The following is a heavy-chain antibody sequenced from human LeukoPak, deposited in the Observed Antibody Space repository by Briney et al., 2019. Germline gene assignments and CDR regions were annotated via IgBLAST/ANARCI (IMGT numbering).Heavy chain of an antibody. CDR2: IYHSGRT. D-gene: IGHD6-19*01. J-gene: IGHJ4*02. CDR1: GGSISSSTW. Sequence: SETLSLTCTVSGGSISSSTWWSWVRQPPGKGLEWIGEIYHSGRTNFNPSLKSRVTISVDKSKSQFSLRLNSVTAADTAVYYCARVQFSSGSLDYWGQGTLVTVSS. CDR3: ARVQFSSGSLDY. V-gene: IGHV4-4*02.